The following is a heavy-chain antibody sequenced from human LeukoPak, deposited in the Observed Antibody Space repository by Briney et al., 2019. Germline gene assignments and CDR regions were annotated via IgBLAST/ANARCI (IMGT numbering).Heavy chain of an antibody. Sequence: ASVTVSCKASGYTFTSYAMHWVRQAPGQRLEWMGWVSPNNGGTNYAQKFQGRVTMTRDTSISTLYMDLNSLRSDDTAVYYCARSDVLYASQGEARYFNHWGQGTLVTVSS. D-gene: IGHD3-16*01. CDR3: ARSDVLYASQGEARYFNH. V-gene: IGHV1-2*02. CDR1: GYTFTSYA. J-gene: IGHJ4*02. CDR2: VSPNNGGT.